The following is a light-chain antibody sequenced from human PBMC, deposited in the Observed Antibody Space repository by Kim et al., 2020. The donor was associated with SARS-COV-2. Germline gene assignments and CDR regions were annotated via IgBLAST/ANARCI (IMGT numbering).Light chain of an antibody. V-gene: IGLV2-14*03. CDR2: DVT. CDR1: SSDVGGYNY. CDR3: SSYTSSSTYV. Sequence: GQSITISCTGTSSDVGGYNYVSWYPQHPGKAPKLMIYDVTGRPSGVSNRFSGSKSGDTASLTISGLQAEDEADYYCSSYTSSSTYVFGTGTKVTVL. J-gene: IGLJ1*01.